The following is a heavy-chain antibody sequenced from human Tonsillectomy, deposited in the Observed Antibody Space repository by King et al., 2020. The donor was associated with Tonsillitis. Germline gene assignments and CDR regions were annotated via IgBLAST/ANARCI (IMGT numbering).Heavy chain of an antibody. CDR1: GYTFTSYG. J-gene: IGHJ1*01. CDR2: ISAYNGNT. D-gene: IGHD3-22*01. CDR3: ARDYYYDSSGYYYVWYFQH. V-gene: IGHV1-18*01. Sequence: VQLVESGAEVKKPGASVKVSCKASGYTFTSYGISWVRQAPGQGLEWMGWISAYNGNTNYAQKLQGRVTMTTDTSTSTAYMELRSLRSDDTAVYYCARDYYYDSSGYYYVWYFQHWGQGTLVTVSS.